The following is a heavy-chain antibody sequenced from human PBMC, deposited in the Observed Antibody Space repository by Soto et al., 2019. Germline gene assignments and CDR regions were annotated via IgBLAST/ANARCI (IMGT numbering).Heavy chain of an antibody. CDR3: ARGSVGAGSFRAYMAV. CDR2: IGTAGDP. J-gene: IGHJ6*03. Sequence: EVQLVESGGDLVQPGGSLRLSCAASGFTFSSYDMHWVRQAAGKGLEWVSAIGTAGDPYYTDSAKGPFTISRENAQNSLFLEMNSLRAGDTAVYYCARGSVGAGSFRAYMAVWGRGTTVTVSS. CDR1: GFTFSSYD. V-gene: IGHV3-13*05. D-gene: IGHD3-10*01.